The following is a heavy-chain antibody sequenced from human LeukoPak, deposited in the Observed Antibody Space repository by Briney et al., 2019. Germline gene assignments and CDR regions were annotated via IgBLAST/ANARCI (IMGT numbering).Heavy chain of an antibody. Sequence: GGSLRLSCAASGFTFSSYAMSWVRQAPGKGLEWVAVIWYDGSNKYYADSVKGRFTISRDNSKNTLYLQMNSLRAEDTAVYYCAKEMREVWYYYYMDVWGKGTTVTVSS. J-gene: IGHJ6*03. CDR1: GFTFSSYA. V-gene: IGHV3-33*06. CDR2: IWYDGSNK. CDR3: AKEMREVWYYYYMDV.